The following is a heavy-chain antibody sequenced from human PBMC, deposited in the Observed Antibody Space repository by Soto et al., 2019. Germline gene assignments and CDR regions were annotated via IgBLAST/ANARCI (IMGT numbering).Heavy chain of an antibody. CDR3: ARGRGYYYYYGMDV. Sequence: PSETLSVTCAVYGGSFSGYYWSWIRQPPGKGLEWIGEINHSGSTNYNPSLKSRVTISVDTSKNQFSLKLSSVTAADTAVYYCARGRGYYYYYGMDVWGQGTTVTVSS. CDR2: INHSGST. CDR1: GGSFSGYY. V-gene: IGHV4-34*01. J-gene: IGHJ6*02.